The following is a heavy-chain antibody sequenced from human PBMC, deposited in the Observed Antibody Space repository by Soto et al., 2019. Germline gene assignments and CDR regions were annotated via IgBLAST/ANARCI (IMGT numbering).Heavy chain of an antibody. V-gene: IGHV3-53*01. D-gene: IGHD3-10*01. CDR2: LYTGTDT. J-gene: IGHJ4*02. CDR3: GRFLDY. Sequence: PGGSLRLSCAASGFTVSSTYLTWVRQAPGKGLEWVAILYTGTDTVYADSVKGRFTISRDSSKNTFYLQMNSLRAEDTAMTYSGRFLDYWGQGSLVTVSS. CDR1: GFTVSSTY.